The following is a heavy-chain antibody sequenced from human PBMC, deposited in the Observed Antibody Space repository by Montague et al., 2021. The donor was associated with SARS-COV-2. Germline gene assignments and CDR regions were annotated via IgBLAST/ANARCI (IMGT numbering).Heavy chain of an antibody. D-gene: IGHD3-10*01. CDR2: IRYDGSNK. J-gene: IGHJ6*02. CDR1: GFIFCSYG. CDR3: AGSTMVRGIIINGEYYYYYGMDV. Sequence: SLRLSCAASGFIFCSYGMHWVRQAPGKGLEWVAVIRYDGSNKYYADSVKGRFTISRDNSKNTLYLQMNSLRAEDTAVYYCAGSTMVRGIIINGEYYYYYGMDVWGQGTTVTVSS. V-gene: IGHV3-33*01.